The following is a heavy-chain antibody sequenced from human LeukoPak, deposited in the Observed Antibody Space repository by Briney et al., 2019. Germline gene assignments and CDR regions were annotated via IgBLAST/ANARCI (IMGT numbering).Heavy chain of an antibody. D-gene: IGHD3-16*02. CDR1: GGSISSYY. Sequence: NPSETLSLTCTVSGGSISSYYWSWIRQPPGKGLEWIGYIYYSGSTNYNPSLKSRVTISVDTSKNQFSLKLSSVTAADTAVYYCARVMITFGGVIAKGYYYYYMDVWGKGTTVTVSS. CDR2: IYYSGST. V-gene: IGHV4-59*01. CDR3: ARVMITFGGVIAKGYYYYYMDV. J-gene: IGHJ6*03.